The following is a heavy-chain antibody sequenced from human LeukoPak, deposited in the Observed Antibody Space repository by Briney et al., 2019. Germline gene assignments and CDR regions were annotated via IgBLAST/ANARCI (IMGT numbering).Heavy chain of an antibody. D-gene: IGHD3-9*01. CDR1: GGSISSYY. J-gene: IGHJ4*02. V-gene: IGHV4-59*08. CDR3: ARADFDWPQPYYFDY. Sequence: ETLSLTCTXSGGSISSYYWSWIRQPPGKGLEWIGYIYYSGSTYYNPSLKSRVTISVDTSKNQFSLKLSSVIAADTAVYYCARADFDWPQPYYFDYWGQGTLVTVSS. CDR2: IYYSGST.